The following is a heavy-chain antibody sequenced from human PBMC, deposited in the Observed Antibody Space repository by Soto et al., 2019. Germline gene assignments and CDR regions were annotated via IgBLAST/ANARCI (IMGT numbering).Heavy chain of an antibody. CDR3: ARDSMVRGYPYYFDY. J-gene: IGHJ4*02. V-gene: IGHV4-59*01. Sequence: SETLSFTCTVSGVSISSYYWSWIRQPPGKGLEWIGYIYYSGSTNYNPSLKSRVTISVDTSKNQFSLKLSSVTAADTAVYYCARDSMVRGYPYYFDYWGQGTLVTVSS. CDR2: IYYSGST. CDR1: GVSISSYY. D-gene: IGHD3-10*01.